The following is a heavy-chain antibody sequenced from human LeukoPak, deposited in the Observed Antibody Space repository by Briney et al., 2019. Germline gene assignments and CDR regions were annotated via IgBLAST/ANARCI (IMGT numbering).Heavy chain of an antibody. V-gene: IGHV3-7*01. J-gene: IGHJ4*02. CDR2: IKEDGSEK. CDR3: ARDKNHGDSYFAY. D-gene: IGHD4-17*01. CDR1: GFTLSTYW. Sequence: GGSLRLSCAASGFTLSTYWMSWVRQAPGKGLEWVANIKEDGSEKYYVASVKGRFTISRDNAKNSLYLQMNSLRAEDTAVYYCARDKNHGDSYFAYWGQGILVTVSS.